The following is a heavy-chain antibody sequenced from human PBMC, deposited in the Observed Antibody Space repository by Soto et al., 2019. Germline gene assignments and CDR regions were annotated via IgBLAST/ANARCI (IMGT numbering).Heavy chain of an antibody. Sequence: EVQLVESGGGLIQPGGSLRLSCAVSGFTVSNNYMSWVRQAPGKGLEGVSVIYSGGYTAYGDSVKGRFTISRDNSKNTLILQKNTPGAAGPAVVSWATHPGGWGYWGQGTLVTVSS. CDR3: ATHPGGWGY. J-gene: IGHJ4*02. D-gene: IGHD3-10*01. CDR1: GFTVSNNY. CDR2: IYSGGYT. V-gene: IGHV3-53*01.